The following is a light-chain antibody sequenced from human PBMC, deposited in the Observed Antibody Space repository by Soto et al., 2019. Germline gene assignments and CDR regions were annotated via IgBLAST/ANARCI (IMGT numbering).Light chain of an antibody. Sequence: EIVLTQSPGTLSVSPGERATISCRASQTISSNNLAWYQQKPGQAPSLLIYGTSSRATGIPDRFSGSGSGTDFTLTISRLEPEDSAIYYCQQYVSWTFGQGTKVEI. CDR1: QTISSNN. J-gene: IGKJ1*01. CDR3: QQYVSWT. CDR2: GTS. V-gene: IGKV3-20*01.